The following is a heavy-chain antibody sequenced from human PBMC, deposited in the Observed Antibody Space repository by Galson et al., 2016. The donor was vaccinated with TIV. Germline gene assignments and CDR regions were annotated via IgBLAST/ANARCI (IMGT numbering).Heavy chain of an antibody. V-gene: IGHV1-18*01. D-gene: IGHD6-13*01. CDR2: ISGYNGNT. CDR3: AGSAIPATGNMAY. Sequence: SVKVSCKASGYTFNTYGLSWVRQAPGQGLEWMGWISGYNGNTKYAQKLQGRVTMTTDTSTGTAYMELRSLGSEDTAVYYCAGSAIPATGNMAYWGQGTLVTVSS. J-gene: IGHJ4*02. CDR1: GYTFNTYG.